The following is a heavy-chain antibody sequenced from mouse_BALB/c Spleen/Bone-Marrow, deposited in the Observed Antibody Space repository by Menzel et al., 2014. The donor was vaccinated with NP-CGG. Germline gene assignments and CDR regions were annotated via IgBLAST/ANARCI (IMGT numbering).Heavy chain of an antibody. V-gene: IGHV1-54*03. CDR1: GYAFTNYL. J-gene: IGHJ2*01. CDR2: INPGSGGT. D-gene: IGHD2-2*01. Sequence: SGAELVRPGTSVKVSCKASGYAFTNYLIEWVKQRPGQGLEWIGVINPGSGGTNYNEKFKGKATLTADNSSNTAYMHLSSLTSDDSAVYFCARGGHGSYWGQGTTLTGSS. CDR3: ARGGHGSY.